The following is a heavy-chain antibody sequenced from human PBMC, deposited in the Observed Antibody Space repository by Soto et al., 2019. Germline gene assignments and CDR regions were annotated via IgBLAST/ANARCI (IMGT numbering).Heavy chain of an antibody. V-gene: IGHV4-39*01. D-gene: IGHD2-2*01. J-gene: IGHJ6*03. CDR2: IYYSGST. Sequence: SETLSLTCTVSGGSISSSSYYWGWIRQPPGKGLEWIGSIYYSGSTYYNPSLKSRVTISVDTSKNQFSLKLSSVTAADTAVYYCATLPQYCSSTSCYRPSRYYYYMDVWGKGTTVTVSS. CDR3: ATLPQYCSSTSCYRPSRYYYYMDV. CDR1: GGSISSSSYY.